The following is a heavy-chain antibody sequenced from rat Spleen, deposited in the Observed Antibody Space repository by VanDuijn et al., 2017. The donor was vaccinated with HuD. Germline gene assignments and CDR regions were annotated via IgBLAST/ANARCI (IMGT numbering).Heavy chain of an antibody. CDR1: GFSLTDNG. J-gene: IGHJ3*01. CDR2: VWGDGDI. CDR3: TRGDYSGYSWFAY. Sequence: QVQLKESGPGLVQSSQTLSLTCTVSGFSLTDNGVHWVRQSPGKGLEWMGGVWGDGDIDYDSGLKSRLSISRVTSKNQLFLEMSSLQTDDTAIYFCTRGDYSGYSWFAYWGQGTLVTVSS. V-gene: IGHV2-1*01. D-gene: IGHD1-2*01.